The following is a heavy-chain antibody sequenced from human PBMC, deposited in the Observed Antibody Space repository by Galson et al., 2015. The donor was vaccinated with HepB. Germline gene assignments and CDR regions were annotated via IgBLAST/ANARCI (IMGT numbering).Heavy chain of an antibody. V-gene: IGHV1-18*01. D-gene: IGHD3-22*01. CDR1: GYTFTRYA. CDR2: NSAYDYNT. J-gene: IGHJ2*01. CDR3: ARDYYRGFRGPEWRYFDL. Sequence: SVKVSCKASGYTFTRYAINWVRQAPGQGLEWMGRNSAYDYNTNYAQKFQGKVTMTTDTSTSTAFMELRSLRSDDTAVYYCARDYYRGFRGPEWRYFDLRGRGTLVTVSS.